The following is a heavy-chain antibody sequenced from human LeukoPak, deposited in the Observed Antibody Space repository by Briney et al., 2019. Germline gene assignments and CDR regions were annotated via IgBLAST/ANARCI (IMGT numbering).Heavy chain of an antibody. CDR2: INTNTGNP. CDR3: ARAEVSCGGSTCFSY. D-gene: IGHD2-21*01. J-gene: IGHJ4*02. V-gene: IGHV7-4-1*02. Sequence: ASVKVSCKASGYTYTSYAMNWVRQAPGQGREWIGWINTNTGNPTYAQGFTGRIVFSLDPSVSTGYLHISSLKAEDTAVYYCARAEVSCGGSTCFSYWGQGTLVTVSS. CDR1: GYTYTSYA.